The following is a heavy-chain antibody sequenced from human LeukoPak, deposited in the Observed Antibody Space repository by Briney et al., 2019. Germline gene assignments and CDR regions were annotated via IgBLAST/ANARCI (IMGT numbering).Heavy chain of an antibody. CDR2: ISSSGSTI. J-gene: IGHJ2*01. V-gene: IGHV3-11*01. CDR1: GFTFSDYY. Sequence: PGGSLRLSCAASGFTFSDYYMSWIRQAPGKGLEWVSYISSSGSTIYYAYAVKGRFTISRDNAKNSLYLQMNSLRAEGTAVYYWASKGYCSGGSCYGNWYFDLWGRGTLVTVSS. CDR3: ASKGYCSGGSCYGNWYFDL. D-gene: IGHD2-15*01.